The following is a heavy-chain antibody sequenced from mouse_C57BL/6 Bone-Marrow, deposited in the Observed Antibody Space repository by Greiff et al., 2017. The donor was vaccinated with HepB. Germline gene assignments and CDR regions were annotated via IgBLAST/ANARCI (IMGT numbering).Heavy chain of an antibody. J-gene: IGHJ2*01. V-gene: IGHV5-12*01. CDR3: ARHGDYYGSSHYFDY. D-gene: IGHD1-1*01. CDR1: GFTFSDYY. CDR2: ISNGGGST. Sequence: DVKLVESGGGLVQPGGSLKLSFAASGFTFSDYYMYWVRQTPEKRLEWVAYISNGGGSTYYPDTVKGRFTISRDNAKNTLYLQMSRLKSEDTAMYYCARHGDYYGSSHYFDYWGQGTTLTVSS.